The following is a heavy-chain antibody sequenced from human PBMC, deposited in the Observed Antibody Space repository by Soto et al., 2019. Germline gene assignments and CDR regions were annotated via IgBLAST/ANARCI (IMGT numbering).Heavy chain of an antibody. CDR3: ARSGYSSGWYENYYYGMDV. CDR1: GGTFSSYA. CDR2: IIPIFGTA. D-gene: IGHD6-19*01. V-gene: IGHV1-69*13. Sequence: SVKVSCKASGGTFSSYAISWVRQAPGQGLEWMGGIIPIFGTANYAQKFQGRVTITADESTSTAYMELSSLRSEDTAVYYCARSGYSSGWYENYYYGMDVWGQGTTVTVSS. J-gene: IGHJ6*02.